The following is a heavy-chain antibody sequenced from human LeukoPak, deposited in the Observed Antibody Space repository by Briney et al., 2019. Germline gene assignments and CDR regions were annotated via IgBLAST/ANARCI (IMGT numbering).Heavy chain of an antibody. V-gene: IGHV3-48*01. J-gene: IGHJ4*02. CDR3: VRDRGTYRPIDY. CDR1: GFTFNTYN. D-gene: IGHD1-26*01. CDR2: INSRSDTM. Sequence: PGGSLRLSCAASGFTFNTYNMNWVRQAPGKGLEWVSYINSRSDTMYYAESVKGRLTISRDNAKNSLYLQMNSLRAEDTAIYYCVRDRGTYRPIDYWGQGTLVTVSS.